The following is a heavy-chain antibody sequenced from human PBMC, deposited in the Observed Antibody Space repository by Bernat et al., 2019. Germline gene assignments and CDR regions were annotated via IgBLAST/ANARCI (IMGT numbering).Heavy chain of an antibody. V-gene: IGHV3-73*02. CDR1: GFTFSGSA. CDR3: TRHYSFDY. CDR2: IRSKANSYAT. J-gene: IGHJ4*02. D-gene: IGHD2-21*01. Sequence: EVQLVESGGGLVQPGGSLKLSCAASGFTFSGSAMHWARQASGKGLEGLGRIRSKANSYATAYAASVKGRFTISRDDSKNTAYLQMNSLKTEDTAVYYCTRHYSFDYWGQGTLVTVSS.